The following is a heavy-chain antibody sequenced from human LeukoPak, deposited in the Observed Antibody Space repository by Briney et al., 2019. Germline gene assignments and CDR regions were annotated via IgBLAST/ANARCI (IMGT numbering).Heavy chain of an antibody. D-gene: IGHD3-10*01. CDR1: GFTFSNYA. CDR3: ARDSTYYYASGSSGPHYFDS. Sequence: GGSLRLSCAASGFTFSNYAMHWVHQAPGKGLEWVAVISNVETNTYYADSVKGRFTISRDNSKNTLYLQLNSLRAEDTSVYYCARDSTYYYASGSSGPHYFDSWGQGTLVTVSS. V-gene: IGHV3-30*01. J-gene: IGHJ4*02. CDR2: ISNVETNT.